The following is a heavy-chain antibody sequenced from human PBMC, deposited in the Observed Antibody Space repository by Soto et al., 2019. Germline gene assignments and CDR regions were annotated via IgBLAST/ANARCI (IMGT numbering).Heavy chain of an antibody. CDR2: VYYSGST. V-gene: IGHV4-59*01. CDR1: GGSISTYY. Sequence: SETLSLTCTVSGGSISTYYWSWVRQPPGKGLEWIGYVYYSGSTNYNPSLKSRVTISVDTSKNQFSLKLSSVTAADTAVYYCAREGTYYFDYWGQGTLVTVSS. CDR3: AREGTYYFDY. J-gene: IGHJ4*02.